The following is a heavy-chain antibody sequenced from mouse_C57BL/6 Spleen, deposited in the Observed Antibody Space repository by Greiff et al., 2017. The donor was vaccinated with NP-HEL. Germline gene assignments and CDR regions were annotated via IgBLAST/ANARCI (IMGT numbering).Heavy chain of an antibody. Sequence: VKVVESGAELVKPGASVKLSCKASGYTFTSYWMQWVKQRPGQGLEWIGEIDPSDSYTNYNQKFKGKATLTVDTSSSTAYMQLSSLTSEDSAVYYCARVTTVVDYWGQGTTLTVSS. J-gene: IGHJ2*01. CDR3: ARVTTVVDY. V-gene: IGHV1-50*01. D-gene: IGHD1-1*01. CDR1: GYTFTSYW. CDR2: IDPSDSYT.